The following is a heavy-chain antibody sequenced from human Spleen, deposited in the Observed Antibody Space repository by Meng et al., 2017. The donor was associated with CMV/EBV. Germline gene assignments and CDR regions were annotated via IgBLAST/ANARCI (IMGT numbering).Heavy chain of an antibody. J-gene: IGHJ4*02. D-gene: IGHD3-22*01. CDR1: GGTFSSYA. Sequence: KASGGTFSSYAISWVRQAPGQGLEWMGGIIPILGIANYAQKFQGRVTITADKSTSTAYMELSSLRSEDTAVYYCATPDSNGYYYRFDYWGQGTLVTVSS. CDR3: ATPDSNGYYYRFDY. CDR2: IIPILGIA. V-gene: IGHV1-69*10.